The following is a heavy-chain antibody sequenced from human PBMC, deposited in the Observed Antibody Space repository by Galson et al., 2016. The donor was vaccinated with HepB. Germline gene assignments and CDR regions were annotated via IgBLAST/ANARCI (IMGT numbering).Heavy chain of an antibody. CDR2: IKSDGSYT. V-gene: IGHV3-74*01. CDR1: GFTFSNYW. D-gene: IGHD3-16*01. CDR3: ARGGSGSYGALDI. Sequence: SLRLSCAASGFTFSNYWMHWVRQGPGKGLVWVSRIKSDGSYTNYADSVKGRFTISRDNSANTLFLQMNRLRAEDTAVYYCARGGSGSYGALDIWGQGTMVIVSS. J-gene: IGHJ3*02.